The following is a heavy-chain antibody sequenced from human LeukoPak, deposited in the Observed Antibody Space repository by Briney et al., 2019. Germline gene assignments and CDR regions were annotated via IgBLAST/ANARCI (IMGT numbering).Heavy chain of an antibody. V-gene: IGHV3-23*01. Sequence: GGSLRLSCAASGFIFNTYAMSWVRQAPGKGLEWFSGISDSGGNTYYADSVKGRFTISRDNSENTLYLQMNSLRVEDTAVYYCAKNARTARFLFDPWGQGTLVTVSS. D-gene: IGHD2-21*02. CDR3: AKNARTARFLFDP. CDR2: ISDSGGNT. J-gene: IGHJ5*02. CDR1: GFIFNTYA.